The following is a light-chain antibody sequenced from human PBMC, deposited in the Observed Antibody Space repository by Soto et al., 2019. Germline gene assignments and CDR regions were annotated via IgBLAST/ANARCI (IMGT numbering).Light chain of an antibody. J-gene: IGLJ2*01. CDR2: GNS. CDR3: QSYDSSLSGWKV. CDR1: SSNIGAGYD. V-gene: IGLV1-40*01. Sequence: QPVLTQPPSVSGAPGQRVTISCTGSSSNIGAGYDVHWYQQLPGTAPKLLIYGNSNRPSGVPDRFSGSKSGTSASLAITGLPAEDEADYYCQSYDSSLSGWKVFGGGTKLTVL.